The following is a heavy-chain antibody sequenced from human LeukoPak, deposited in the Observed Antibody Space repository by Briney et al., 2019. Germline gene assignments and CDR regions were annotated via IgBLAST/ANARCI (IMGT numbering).Heavy chain of an antibody. CDR3: ARDTHRTYYYDSSGSSHFDY. CDR2: ISSSSSSTI. CDR1: GFTFSSYS. J-gene: IGHJ4*02. D-gene: IGHD3-22*01. Sequence: GGSLRLSCAASGFTFSSYSMNWVRQAPGKGLEWVSYISSSSSSTIYYADSVKGRFTISRDNAKNSLYLQMNSLRAEDTAVYYCARDTHRTYYYDSSGSSHFDYWGQGTLVTVSS. V-gene: IGHV3-48*01.